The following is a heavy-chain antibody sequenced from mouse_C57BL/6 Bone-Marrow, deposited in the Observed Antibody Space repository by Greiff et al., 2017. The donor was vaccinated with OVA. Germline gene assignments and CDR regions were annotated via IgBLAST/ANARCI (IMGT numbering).Heavy chain of an antibody. CDR2: ISYDGSN. J-gene: IGHJ2*01. CDR1: GYSITSGYY. V-gene: IGHV3-6*01. CDR3: ARDNTLRRFDY. Sequence: EVKLMESGPGLVKPSQSLSLTCSVTGYSITSGYYWNWIRQFPGNKLEWMGYISYDGSNNYNPSLKNRISITRDTSKNQFFLKLNSVTTEDTATYYCARDNTLRRFDYWGQGTTLTVSS.